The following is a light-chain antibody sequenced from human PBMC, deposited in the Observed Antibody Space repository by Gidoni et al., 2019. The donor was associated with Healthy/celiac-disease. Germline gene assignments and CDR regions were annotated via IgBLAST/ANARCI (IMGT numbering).Light chain of an antibody. CDR2: RNN. Sequence: QSVLTQPPSASGTPGQRVTLSCSGSSSNIGSNYVDWYQPLPGTARKLLIYRNNQRPPGVPDRFYGSKSGTSASLAISGLRSEDEADYYCAAWDDSLSGSPHVVFGGGTKLPVL. CDR3: AAWDDSLSGSPHVV. J-gene: IGLJ2*01. CDR1: SSNIGSNY. V-gene: IGLV1-47*01.